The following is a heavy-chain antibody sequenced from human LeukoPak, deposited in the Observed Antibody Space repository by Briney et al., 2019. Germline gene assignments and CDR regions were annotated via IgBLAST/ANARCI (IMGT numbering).Heavy chain of an antibody. Sequence: MASETLSLTCTVSGCSISSGDYYWSWIRQPPGKGLEWIVYIYYSVSTYDNPSLKRRVTISVDTSKNQFSLQLSSVTAADTAVYYCAREYCSSTSCYAFDYWGQGTLVTVSS. D-gene: IGHD2-2*01. CDR2: IYYSVST. J-gene: IGHJ4*02. V-gene: IGHV4-30-4*01. CDR1: GCSISSGDYY. CDR3: AREYCSSTSCYAFDY.